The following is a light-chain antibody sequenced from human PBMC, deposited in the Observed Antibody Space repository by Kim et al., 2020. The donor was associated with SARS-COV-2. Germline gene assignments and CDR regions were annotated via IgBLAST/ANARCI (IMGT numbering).Light chain of an antibody. V-gene: IGKV3-15*01. Sequence: EIVMTQSQAALSVSPGERATLSCRASQSVSSNLAWYQQKPGQAPSLLIYGASTRATGIPSRFSGSGSGTEFTLTISSLQSEDFAVYSCQQYNNWPYTFGQGTKREIK. CDR2: GAS. CDR1: QSVSSN. J-gene: IGKJ2*01. CDR3: QQYNNWPYT.